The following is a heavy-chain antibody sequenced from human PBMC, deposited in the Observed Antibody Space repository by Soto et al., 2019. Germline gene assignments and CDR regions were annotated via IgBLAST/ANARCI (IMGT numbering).Heavy chain of an antibody. Sequence: QVQLVQSGAEVKKPGSSVKVSCKASGGTFSSYAISWVRQAPGQGLEWMGGIIPIFGTANYAQKFQGRVTITADESTSTAYMELSSLRSEDTAMYYCARGRGRDSYGPYNWFDPWGQGTLVTVSS. D-gene: IGHD5-18*01. V-gene: IGHV1-69*12. CDR1: GGTFSSYA. CDR2: IIPIFGTA. CDR3: ARGRGRDSYGPYNWFDP. J-gene: IGHJ5*02.